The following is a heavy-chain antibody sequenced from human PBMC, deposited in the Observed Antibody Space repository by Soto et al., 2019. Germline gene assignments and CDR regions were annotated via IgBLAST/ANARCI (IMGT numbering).Heavy chain of an antibody. CDR2: VYYTGST. V-gene: IGHV4-59*01. Sequence: PSATLSLTCRVSGGSMSGYYWSWIRQAPGKGLEWIGYVYYTGSTSYNPSLQSRVTISVDTSNKQFSLSLRLVTAADTAVYFCARSIAVPSSHIDHWGQGIRVTVSS. CDR3: ARSIAVPSSHIDH. D-gene: IGHD6-6*01. J-gene: IGHJ4*02. CDR1: GGSMSGYY.